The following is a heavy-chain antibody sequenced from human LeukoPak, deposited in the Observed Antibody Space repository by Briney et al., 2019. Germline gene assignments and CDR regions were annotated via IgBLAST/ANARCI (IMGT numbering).Heavy chain of an antibody. CDR1: GFTVITNY. CDR2: IYSGGST. Sequence: GGSLRLSCAASGFTVITNYMSWVRQAPGKGLEWVSVIYSGGSTYYADSVKGRFTISRDNSKNTVYLQMNSLRAEDTAVYYCARDRRAPGGMDVWGQGTTVAVSS. D-gene: IGHD7-27*01. J-gene: IGHJ6*02. CDR3: ARDRRAPGGMDV. V-gene: IGHV3-53*01.